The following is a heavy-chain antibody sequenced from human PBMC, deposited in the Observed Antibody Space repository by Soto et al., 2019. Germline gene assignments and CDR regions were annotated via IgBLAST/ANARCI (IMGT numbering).Heavy chain of an antibody. CDR2: INHSGST. J-gene: IGHJ6*02. V-gene: IGHV4-34*01. Sequence: SETLSLTCAVYGGSFSGYYWSWIRQPPGKGLEWIGEINHSGSTNYNPSLKSRVTISVDTSKNQFSLKLSSVTAADTAVYYCATATPYYDIFTGYYGDYYYGMDVWGQGTTVTVSS. CDR1: GGSFSGYY. CDR3: ATATPYYDIFTGYYGDYYYGMDV. D-gene: IGHD3-9*01.